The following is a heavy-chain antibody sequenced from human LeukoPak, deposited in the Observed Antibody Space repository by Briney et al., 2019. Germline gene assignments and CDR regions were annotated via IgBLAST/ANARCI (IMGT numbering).Heavy chain of an antibody. D-gene: IGHD6-19*01. CDR2: ISSSSSYI. V-gene: IGHV3-21*01. CDR1: GFTFSSYS. J-gene: IGHJ4*02. Sequence: GGSLRLSGAASGFTFSSYSMNWVRQAPGKGLEWVSSISSSSSYIYYADSVKGRFTISSDNAKNSLYLQMNSLRAEDTAVYYCARDLDSSGWYYFDYWGQGTLVTVSS. CDR3: ARDLDSSGWYYFDY.